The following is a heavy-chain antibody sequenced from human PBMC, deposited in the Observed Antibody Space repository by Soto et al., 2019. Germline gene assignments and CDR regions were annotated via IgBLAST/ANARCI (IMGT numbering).Heavy chain of an antibody. J-gene: IGHJ6*03. CDR1: GGSISSYY. Sequence: PSETLSLTCTVSGGSISSYYWSWIRQPPGKGLEWIGYIYYSGSTNYNPSLKSRVTISVDTSKNQFSLKLSSVTAADTAVYYCARCGIVSYGDYVFSTYCYMYVWGKGTTVTVSS. CDR3: ARCGIVSYGDYVFSTYCYMYV. D-gene: IGHD4-17*01. V-gene: IGHV4-59*01. CDR2: IYYSGST.